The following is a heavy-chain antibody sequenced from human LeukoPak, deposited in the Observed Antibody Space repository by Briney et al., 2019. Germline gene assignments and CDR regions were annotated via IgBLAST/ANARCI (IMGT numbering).Heavy chain of an antibody. Sequence: ASVKVSCKASGYTFTSYHINWVRQATGQGLEWMGWMSPNSGDTGFAQKFQGRVTMTRNTSITTAYMELSSLRSDDTAVYYCAGEEYGGNSEFDYWGQGTLVTVSS. CDR3: AGEEYGGNSEFDY. D-gene: IGHD4-23*01. CDR2: MSPNSGDT. CDR1: GYTFTSYH. J-gene: IGHJ4*02. V-gene: IGHV1-8*01.